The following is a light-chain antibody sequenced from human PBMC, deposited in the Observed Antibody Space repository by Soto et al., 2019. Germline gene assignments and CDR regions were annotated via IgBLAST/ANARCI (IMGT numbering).Light chain of an antibody. CDR1: QSVSSSY. Sequence: EIVLTQSPGTLSLSPGERATLSCRASQSVSSSYLAWYQQKPAQAPRLLIYGASSRATGIPDRFSGSGSGTDLTLTISRLEPEDFAVYYCQQYDNSPFTFGGGTKVEIK. CDR2: GAS. CDR3: QQYDNSPFT. J-gene: IGKJ4*01. V-gene: IGKV3-20*01.